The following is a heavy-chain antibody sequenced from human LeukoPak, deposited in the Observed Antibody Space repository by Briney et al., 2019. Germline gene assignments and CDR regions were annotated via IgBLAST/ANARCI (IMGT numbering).Heavy chain of an antibody. J-gene: IGHJ6*03. CDR3: ARRYYDFWSGYSDPYYYYYYYMDV. Sequence: GGTLRLSCAASGFTFSSYGMSWVRQAPGKGLEWVANIKQDGSEKYYVDSVKGRFTISRDNAKNSLYLQMNSLRAEDTAVYYCARRYYDFWSGYSDPYYYYYYYMDVWGKGTTVTVSS. V-gene: IGHV3-7*01. CDR1: GFTFSSYG. CDR2: IKQDGSEK. D-gene: IGHD3-3*01.